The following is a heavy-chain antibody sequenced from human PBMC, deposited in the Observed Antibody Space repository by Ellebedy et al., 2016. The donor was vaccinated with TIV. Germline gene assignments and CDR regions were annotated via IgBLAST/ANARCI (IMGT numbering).Heavy chain of an antibody. D-gene: IGHD3-3*01. CDR3: AKGGFFGVVTRMDYMDV. CDR2: ISWNSGSI. V-gene: IGHV3-9*01. Sequence: SLKISXAASGFTFDDYAMHWVRQAPGKGLEWVSGISWNSGSIGYADSVKGRFTISRDNAKNSLYLQMNSLRAEDTTLYYCAKGGFFGVVTRMDYMDVWGKGTTVTVSS. J-gene: IGHJ6*03. CDR1: GFTFDDYA.